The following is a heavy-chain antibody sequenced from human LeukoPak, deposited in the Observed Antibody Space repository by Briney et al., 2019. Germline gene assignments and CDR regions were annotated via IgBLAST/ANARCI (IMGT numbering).Heavy chain of an antibody. CDR1: GGSFSAYY. D-gene: IGHD3-16*01. J-gene: IGHJ4*02. CDR3: ASGGDYFDY. V-gene: IGHV4-34*01. CDR2: ITHSGST. Sequence: SETLSLTCAVYGGSFSAYYWNWIRQSPGKGLEWIGEITHSGSTNYNPSLKSRVTISVDTSKTQFYLNLSSVTAADTAVYYCASGGDYFDYWGQGTLVTVSS.